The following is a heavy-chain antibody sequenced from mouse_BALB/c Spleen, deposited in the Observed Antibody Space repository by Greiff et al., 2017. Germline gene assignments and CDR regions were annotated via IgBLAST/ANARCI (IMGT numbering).Heavy chain of an antibody. Sequence: QVQLKQSGPDLVAPSQSLSITCTVSGFSLTSYGVHWVRQPPGKGLEWLVVIWSDGSTTYNSALKSRLSISKDNSKSQVFLKMNSLQTDDTAMYYCARQTPLTGTGAMDYWGQGTSVTVSS. V-gene: IGHV2-6-2*01. CDR3: ARQTPLTGTGAMDY. CDR2: IWSDGST. CDR1: GFSLTSYG. J-gene: IGHJ4*01. D-gene: IGHD4-1*01.